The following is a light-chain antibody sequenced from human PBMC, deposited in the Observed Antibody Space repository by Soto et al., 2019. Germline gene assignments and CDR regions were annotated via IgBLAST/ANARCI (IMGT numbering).Light chain of an antibody. CDR1: QGIGTA. Sequence: IQLTQSPSTLSASVGDRVTITCRASQGIGTALAWYHQRPGNSPDLLVYDASTLQSGVPSRVSGSGSETEFSLTISGLQPEDFGHYYCQQFNTKPLTCGGGTMVEIK. CDR2: DAS. V-gene: IGKV1-13*02. J-gene: IGKJ4*01. CDR3: QQFNTKPLT.